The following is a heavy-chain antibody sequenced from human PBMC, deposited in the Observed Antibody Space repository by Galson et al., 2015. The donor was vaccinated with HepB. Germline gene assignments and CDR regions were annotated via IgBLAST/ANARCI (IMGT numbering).Heavy chain of an antibody. CDR2: ITNSGGRT. J-gene: IGHJ6*02. D-gene: IGHD6-6*01. CDR3: AKGAYMSSYSLYGMDA. V-gene: IGHV3-23*01. CDR1: GFRFNIYD. Sequence: SLRLSCAASGFRFNIYDMNWVRQAPGKGLEWVSGITNSGGRTYYAEPGKGRFTISRDNSKNTVFPQMSSLRAEDTAIYYCAKGAYMSSYSLYGMDAWGQGTTVIVSS.